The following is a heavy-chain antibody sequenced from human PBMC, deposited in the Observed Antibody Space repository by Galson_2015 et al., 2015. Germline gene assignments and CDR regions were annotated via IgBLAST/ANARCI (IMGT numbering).Heavy chain of an antibody. V-gene: IGHV4-30-2*01. D-gene: IGHD3-22*01. Sequence: TLSLTCAVSGGSISSGGYSWSWIRQPPGKGLEWIGYIYHSGSTYYNPSLKSRVTISVDRSKNQFSLKLSSVTAADTAVYYCARHLGPYYYDSSGSRAAFDIWGQGTMVTVSS. CDR1: GGSISSGGYS. CDR2: IYHSGST. J-gene: IGHJ3*02. CDR3: ARHLGPYYYDSSGSRAAFDI.